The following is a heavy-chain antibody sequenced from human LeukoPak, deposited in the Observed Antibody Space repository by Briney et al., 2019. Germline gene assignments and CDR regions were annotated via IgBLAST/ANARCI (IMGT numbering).Heavy chain of an antibody. D-gene: IGHD5-12*01. V-gene: IGHV1-2*04. CDR1: GYTFTGYY. CDR3: ARSYSGYDLLFDY. Sequence: ASVKVSCKASGYTFTGYYTHWVRQAPGQGLEWMGWINPNSGGTNYAQKFQGWVTMTRDTSISTAYMELSRLRSDDTAVYYCARSYSGYDLLFDYWGQGTLVTVSS. J-gene: IGHJ4*02. CDR2: INPNSGGT.